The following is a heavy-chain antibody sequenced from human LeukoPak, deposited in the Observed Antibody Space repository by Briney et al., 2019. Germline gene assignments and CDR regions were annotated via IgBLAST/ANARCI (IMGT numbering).Heavy chain of an antibody. CDR3: AKGLTGSQDY. CDR1: GFTFGSYA. J-gene: IGHJ4*02. Sequence: GGSLRLSCAASGFTFGSYAMTWVRQPPGKGLEWVSTITGGGENTYYADSVRGRFTISRDNSRTRLNLQMNGLRAEDTAVYYCAKGLTGSQDYWGQGTLVTVSS. CDR2: ITGGGENT. D-gene: IGHD7-27*01. V-gene: IGHV3-23*01.